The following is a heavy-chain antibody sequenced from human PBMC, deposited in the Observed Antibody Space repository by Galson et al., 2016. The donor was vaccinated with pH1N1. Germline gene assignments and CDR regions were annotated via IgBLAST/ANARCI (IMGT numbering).Heavy chain of an antibody. J-gene: IGHJ3*01. CDR3: ARERAGAFHL. CDR2: IKQDGSEE. V-gene: IGHV3-7*01. Sequence: SLRLSCADSGFTFSTYWMTWVRQIPGKGLQWLANIKQDGSEEHYVDSVKGRFTISRDNAKNSLYLQMNSLRAEDTAVYYCARERAGAFHLWGQGTMVIVSS. CDR1: GFTFSTYW.